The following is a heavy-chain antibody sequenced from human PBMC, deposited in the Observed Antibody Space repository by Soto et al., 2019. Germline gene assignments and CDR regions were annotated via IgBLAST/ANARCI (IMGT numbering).Heavy chain of an antibody. Sequence: EVQVVESGGDLVEPGGSLILSCETSGFMFSSAWMSWVRQAPGKGLEWVARIKSKKDGGARDYAAPVNGRFSISRDDSKSTVYLQMNSLRAEDTALYYCVEGWNDFWGQGTLVTVSS. J-gene: IGHJ4*02. CDR3: VEGWNDF. CDR1: GFMFSSAW. V-gene: IGHV3-15*01. CDR2: IKSKKDGGAR. D-gene: IGHD1-1*01.